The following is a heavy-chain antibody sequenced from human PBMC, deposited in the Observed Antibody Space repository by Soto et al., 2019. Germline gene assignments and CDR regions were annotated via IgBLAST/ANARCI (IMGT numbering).Heavy chain of an antibody. CDR1: GGSISSSSYY. J-gene: IGHJ3*02. Sequence: QLQLQESGPGLVKPSETLSLTCTVSGGSISSSSYYWGWIRQPPGKGLEWIGSIYYSGSTYYNPSLKSRVTISVDTSKNQFSLKLSSVTAADTAVYYCARGYYDSSGYRLRRDDAYDIWGQGTMVTVSS. D-gene: IGHD3-22*01. V-gene: IGHV4-39*01. CDR2: IYYSGST. CDR3: ARGYYDSSGYRLRRDDAYDI.